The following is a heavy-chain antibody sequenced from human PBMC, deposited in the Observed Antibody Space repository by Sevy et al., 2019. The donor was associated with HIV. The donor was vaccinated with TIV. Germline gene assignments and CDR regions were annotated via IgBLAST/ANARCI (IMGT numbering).Heavy chain of an antibody. CDR3: ARAPGGWLRPTPLLYTFDY. D-gene: IGHD5-12*01. J-gene: IGHJ4*02. Sequence: SETLSLTCTVSGGSISSYYWSWIRQPPGKGLEWIGYIYYSGSTNYNPSLKSRVTISVDTSKNQFSLKLSSVTAADTAVYHCARAPGGWLRPTPLLYTFDYWGQGTLVTVSS. CDR2: IYYSGST. V-gene: IGHV4-59*01. CDR1: GGSISSYY.